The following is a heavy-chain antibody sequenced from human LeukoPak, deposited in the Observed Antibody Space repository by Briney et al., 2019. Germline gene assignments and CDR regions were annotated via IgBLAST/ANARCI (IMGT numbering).Heavy chain of an antibody. CDR3: ARGRIGYSSGWYWFDY. D-gene: IGHD6-19*01. CDR2: INHSGGT. V-gene: IGHV4-34*01. J-gene: IGHJ4*02. CDR1: GGSFSGYY. Sequence: PSETLSLTCAVYGGSFSGYYWSWIRQPPGEGLEWIGEINHSGGTNYNPSLKSRVTISVDTSKNQFSLKLSSVTAADTAVYYCARGRIGYSSGWYWFDYWGQGTLVTVSS.